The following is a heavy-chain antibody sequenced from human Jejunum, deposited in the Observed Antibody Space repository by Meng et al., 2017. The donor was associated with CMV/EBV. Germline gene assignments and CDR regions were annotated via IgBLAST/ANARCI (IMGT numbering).Heavy chain of an antibody. D-gene: IGHD3-22*01. CDR1: GFTFGNYA. Sequence: GFTFGNYAMHWVRQAPGKGLECLAIISFDGTDEYYSDSVKGRFSISRDDSKNTLYLQMNSLTTEDTGIYYCARDSNVYDIRGSLDSWGQGTLVTVSS. CDR3: ARDSNVYDIRGSLDS. CDR2: ISFDGTDE. V-gene: IGHV3-30*04. J-gene: IGHJ4*02.